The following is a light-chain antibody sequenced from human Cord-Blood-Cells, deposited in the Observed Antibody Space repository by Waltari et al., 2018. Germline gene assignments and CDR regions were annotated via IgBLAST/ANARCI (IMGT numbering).Light chain of an antibody. V-gene: IGKV4-1*01. Sequence: DIVMTQSPDSLAVSLGERATINCKSSQSVLYSSNNKNYLAWYQQKPGQPPKLLIYWASTRASGVPDRFSRRGSGADFTLTISSLQAEDLAVYYCQQYYSTPFTFGPGTKVAIK. J-gene: IGKJ3*01. CDR3: QQYYSTPFT. CDR2: WAS. CDR1: QSVLYSSNNKNY.